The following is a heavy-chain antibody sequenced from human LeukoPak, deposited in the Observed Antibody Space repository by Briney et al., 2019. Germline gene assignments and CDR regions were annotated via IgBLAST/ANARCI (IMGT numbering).Heavy chain of an antibody. J-gene: IGHJ4*02. CDR3: ARVPAATHYTYYFDY. V-gene: IGHV1-8*03. CDR1: GYTFTSYD. CDR2: MNPNSGNT. Sequence: ASVKVSCKASGYTFTSYDNNWVRQATGQGLEWMGWMNPNSGNTGYAQKFQGRVTITRNTSISTAYMELSSLRSEDTAVYYCARVPAATHYTYYFDYWGQGTLVTVSS. D-gene: IGHD2-2*01.